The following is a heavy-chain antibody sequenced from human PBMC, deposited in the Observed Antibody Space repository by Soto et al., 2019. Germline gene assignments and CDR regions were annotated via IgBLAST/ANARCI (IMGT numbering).Heavy chain of an antibody. V-gene: IGHV1-18*01. CDR1: GYAFTTYG. CDR2: ISAHNGNT. J-gene: IGHJ4*02. D-gene: IGHD1-1*01. Sequence: QVHLVQSGAEVKKPGASVKVSCQGSGYAFTTYGITWVRQAPGQGLEWMGWISAHNGNTNYAQKRQGRVTVTRDPSTSTAYMELRSLRYDDTAVYYCARVRYGDYWGQGALVTVSS. CDR3: ARVRYGDY.